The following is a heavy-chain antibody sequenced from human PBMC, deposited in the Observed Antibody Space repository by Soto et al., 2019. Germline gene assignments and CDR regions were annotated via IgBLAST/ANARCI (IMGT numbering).Heavy chain of an antibody. D-gene: IGHD5-18*01. Sequence: PSETLSCTCAVTGGPHSSSGSSWSWIRQPPGKSLEWIGFIYQSGSTYYNPSLKSRVTMSLDRPKNQFSLKLSSVTAADTAVYYCARDFFFYGSDGFPCQDAFDIWGPGALVTASS. CDR1: GGPHSSSGSS. V-gene: IGHV4-30-2*01. CDR2: IYQSGST. CDR3: ARDFFFYGSDGFPCQDAFDI. J-gene: IGHJ3*02.